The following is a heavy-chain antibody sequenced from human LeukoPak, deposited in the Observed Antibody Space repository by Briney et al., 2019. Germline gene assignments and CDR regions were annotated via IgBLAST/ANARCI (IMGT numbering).Heavy chain of an antibody. CDR1: GVSISSYN. Sequence: PSETLSLTCTVSGVSISSYNWSWIPHPPRKGLEWSGYIQYRGSTNYKPSLKSRVTMSVDTSKNQFSLRLSSVTAADTAVYYCARERDYGDQFFDYWGQGTLVTVSS. J-gene: IGHJ4*02. CDR2: IQYRGST. CDR3: ARERDYGDQFFDY. V-gene: IGHV4-59*01. D-gene: IGHD4-17*01.